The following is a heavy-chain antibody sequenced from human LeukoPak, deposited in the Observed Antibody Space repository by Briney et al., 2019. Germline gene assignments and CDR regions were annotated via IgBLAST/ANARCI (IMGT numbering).Heavy chain of an antibody. CDR1: GFTFDDYA. CDR3: ARDLEDYYDSSGYYYAFDY. D-gene: IGHD3-22*01. CDR2: ISWNSGSI. J-gene: IGHJ4*02. V-gene: IGHV3-9*01. Sequence: GGSLRLSCAASGFTFDDYAMHWVRQAPGKGLEWVSGISWNSGSIGYADSVKGRFTISRDNAKNSLYLQMNSLRAEDTAVYYCARDLEDYYDSSGYYYAFDYWGQGTLVTVSS.